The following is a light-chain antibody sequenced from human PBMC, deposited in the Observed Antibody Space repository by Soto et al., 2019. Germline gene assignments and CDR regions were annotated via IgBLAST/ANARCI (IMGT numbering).Light chain of an antibody. CDR2: DVS. CDR3: CSFTSSYTLL. V-gene: IGLV2-11*01. J-gene: IGLJ2*01. Sequence: QSALTQPRSVSGSPGQSVTISCTGASSDVGGYDSVSWYRQHPGKAPQLIIYDVSKRPSGVPDRFSGSKSGNTASLTISGLQAEDEADYYCCSFTSSYTLLFGGGTQLTVL. CDR1: SSDVGGYDS.